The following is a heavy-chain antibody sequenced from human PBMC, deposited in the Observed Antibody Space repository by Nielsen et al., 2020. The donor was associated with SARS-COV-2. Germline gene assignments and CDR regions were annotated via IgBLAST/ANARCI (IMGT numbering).Heavy chain of an antibody. Sequence: SCAASGFTFSSYAMHWVRQAPGKGLEWVAVISYDGSNKYYADSVKGRFTISRDNSKNTLYLQMNSLRAEDTAVYYCARVRVREQLVDDDAFDIWGQGTMVTVSS. CDR2: ISYDGSNK. J-gene: IGHJ3*02. CDR1: GFTFSSYA. V-gene: IGHV3-30-3*01. CDR3: ARVRVREQLVDDDAFDI. D-gene: IGHD6-13*01.